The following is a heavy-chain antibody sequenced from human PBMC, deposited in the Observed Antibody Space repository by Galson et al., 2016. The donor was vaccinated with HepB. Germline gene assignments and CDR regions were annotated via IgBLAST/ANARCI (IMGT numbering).Heavy chain of an antibody. Sequence: SETLSLTCAVYGGSFSGYYWSWIRQPPGKGLEWLGEINHSGSSNYSPSLKSRLTMSLDTSKNQFSMKLTSVTAADTAVYYCARIRGGYWYFDLWGRGTLVTVSS. V-gene: IGHV4-34*01. CDR2: INHSGSS. J-gene: IGHJ2*01. CDR3: ARIRGGYWYFDL. CDR1: GGSFSGYY. D-gene: IGHD3-10*01.